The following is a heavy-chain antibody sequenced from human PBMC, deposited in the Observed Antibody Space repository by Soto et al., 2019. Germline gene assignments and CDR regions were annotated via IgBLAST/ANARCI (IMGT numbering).Heavy chain of an antibody. V-gene: IGHV3-23*01. CDR1: DFTIITFT. Sequence: PGRSLRLSCAAADFTIITFTVSWVLQDKGKGLKWVSGIIGGDGDKFYSDSVKGRFTISRDNSKDMLFLQMSSLRVDDTAVYYCAKDRDRDGFWTFDSWGQGTLVTVSS. J-gene: IGHJ5*01. CDR2: IIGGDGDK. D-gene: IGHD3-3*01. CDR3: AKDRDRDGFWTFDS.